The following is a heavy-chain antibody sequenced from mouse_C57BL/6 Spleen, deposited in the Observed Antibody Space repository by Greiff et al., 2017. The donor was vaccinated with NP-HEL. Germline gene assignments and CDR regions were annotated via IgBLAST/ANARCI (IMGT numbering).Heavy chain of an antibody. D-gene: IGHD1-1*01. CDR3: ARNHYGSSYAMDY. Sequence: VMLVESGPGLVAPSQSLSITCTVSGFSLTSYAISWVRQPPGKGLEWLGVIWTGGGTNYNSALKSRLSISKDNSKSQVFLKMNSLQTDDTARYYCARNHYGSSYAMDYWGQGTSVTVSS. V-gene: IGHV2-9-1*01. J-gene: IGHJ4*01. CDR1: GFSLTSYA. CDR2: IWTGGGT.